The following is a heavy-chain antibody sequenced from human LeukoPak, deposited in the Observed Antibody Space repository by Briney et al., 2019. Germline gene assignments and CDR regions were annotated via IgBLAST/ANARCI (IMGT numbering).Heavy chain of an antibody. J-gene: IGHJ4*02. Sequence: GGSLRLSCAASGFTVSSSYMSWVRQAPGKGLDWVSIIYSGGSTYYADSVKGRFTISRDNFKNTLYLQMNSLRADDTAVYYCARGSAYSSWGQGTLVTVSS. CDR3: ARGSAYSS. D-gene: IGHD6-13*01. V-gene: IGHV3-66*01. CDR2: IYSGGST. CDR1: GFTVSSSY.